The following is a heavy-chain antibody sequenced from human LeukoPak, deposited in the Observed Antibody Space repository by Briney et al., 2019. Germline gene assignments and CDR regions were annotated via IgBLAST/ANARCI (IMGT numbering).Heavy chain of an antibody. CDR1: GFTFSSYG. D-gene: IGHD3-10*01. Sequence: PGGSLRLSCAASGFTFSSYGMHWVRQAPGKGLEWVAVIWYDGSNKYYADSVKGRFTISRDNSKNTLYLQMNSLRAEDTAVYCCARDSGLWFGELPDAFDIWGQGTMVTVSS. V-gene: IGHV3-33*01. CDR3: ARDSGLWFGELPDAFDI. J-gene: IGHJ3*02. CDR2: IWYDGSNK.